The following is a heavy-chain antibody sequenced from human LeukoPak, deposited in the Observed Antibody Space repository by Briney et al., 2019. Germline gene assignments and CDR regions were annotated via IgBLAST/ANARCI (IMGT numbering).Heavy chain of an antibody. Sequence: GGSLRLSCAASGITVSDAWMSWVRHAPGKGMEWVDRIKSKTDGRTTDYAAPVKGRFTVSRDDSKNTLYLQMNSLRTDDTALYYCTTGFSTGNWGQGTLVTVSS. CDR1: GITVSDAW. V-gene: IGHV3-15*01. CDR3: TTGFSTGN. J-gene: IGHJ4*02. CDR2: IKSKTDGRTT. D-gene: IGHD2/OR15-2a*01.